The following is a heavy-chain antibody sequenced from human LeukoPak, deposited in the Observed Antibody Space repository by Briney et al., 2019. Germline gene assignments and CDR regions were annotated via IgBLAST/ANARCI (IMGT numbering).Heavy chain of an antibody. CDR2: ISSSGSTI. CDR1: GFTFSSYE. Sequence: GGSLRLSCAASGFTFSSYEMNRVRQAPGKGLEWVSYISSSGSTIYYADSVKGRFTISRDNAKNSLYLQMNSLRAEDTAVYYCARDLFLEWQPQDRYFDYWGQGTLVTVSS. V-gene: IGHV3-48*03. D-gene: IGHD3-3*01. J-gene: IGHJ4*02. CDR3: ARDLFLEWQPQDRYFDY.